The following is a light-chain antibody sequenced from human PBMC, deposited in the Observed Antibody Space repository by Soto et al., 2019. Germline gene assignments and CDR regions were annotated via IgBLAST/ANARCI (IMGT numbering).Light chain of an antibody. Sequence: EIVLTQSPATLSLSPGERATLSCRASQGVSSYLAWYQQKPGQAPRLLIYDASNRATGIPARFSGSGPGTDFTLTISSLEPEDFAVYYCQTFGQGKRLEIK. V-gene: IGKV3D-11*01. CDR2: DAS. J-gene: IGKJ5*01. CDR1: QGVSSY. CDR3: QT.